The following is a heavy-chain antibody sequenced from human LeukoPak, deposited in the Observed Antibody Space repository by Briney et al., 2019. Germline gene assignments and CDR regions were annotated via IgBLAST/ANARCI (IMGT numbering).Heavy chain of an antibody. CDR3: AKGSSGSGSPLDAFDI. Sequence: PGRSLRLSCAASGFTFSSYGMHWVRQAPGKGLEWVAVIWYDGSNKYYADSVKGRFTISRDNSKNTLYLQMNSLRAEDTAVYYCAKGSSGSGSPLDAFDIWGQGTMVTVSS. J-gene: IGHJ3*02. CDR1: GFTFSSYG. V-gene: IGHV3-33*06. CDR2: IWYDGSNK. D-gene: IGHD3-10*01.